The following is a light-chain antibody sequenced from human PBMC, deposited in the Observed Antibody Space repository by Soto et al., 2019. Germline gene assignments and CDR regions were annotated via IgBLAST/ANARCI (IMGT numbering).Light chain of an antibody. CDR2: DTS. Sequence: EIVLTQSPATLSSSPGERATLSCRASQTVSSKLAWYQHKPGQAPRLLIYDTSNRATGIPARFSGSGSGTDFTLTISSLEPEDFAVYYCQQRSHWPRTFGQGTKVDI. CDR3: QQRSHWPRT. J-gene: IGKJ1*01. V-gene: IGKV3-11*01. CDR1: QTVSSK.